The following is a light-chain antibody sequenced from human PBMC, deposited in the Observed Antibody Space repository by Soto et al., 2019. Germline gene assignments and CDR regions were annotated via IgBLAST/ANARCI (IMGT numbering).Light chain of an antibody. CDR1: QRVSYT. Sequence: EIVMTQSPATLSVSPGERATLSCRASQRVSYTLAGSQQNPGQGPRLLSYGASTRATGTPARLSGSGSGTEFTHTISSLQSEDFAVYYCQQYKNWPPLTFGGGTKVEIK. CDR3: QQYKNWPPLT. V-gene: IGKV3-15*01. CDR2: GAS. J-gene: IGKJ4*01.